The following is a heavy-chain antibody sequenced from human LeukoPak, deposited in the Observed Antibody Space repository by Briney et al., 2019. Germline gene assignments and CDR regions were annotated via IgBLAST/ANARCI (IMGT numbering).Heavy chain of an antibody. CDR3: ARELYHDSSGYGSSY. J-gene: IGHJ4*02. CDR2: IYYSGST. D-gene: IGHD3-22*01. V-gene: IGHV4-30-4*01. Sequence: SETLSLTCTASGGSISSYYWSWIRQPPGKGLEWIGYIYYSGSTYYNPSLKSRVTISVDTSKNQFSLKLSSVTAADTAVYYCARELYHDSSGYGSSYWGQGTLVTVSS. CDR1: GGSISSYY.